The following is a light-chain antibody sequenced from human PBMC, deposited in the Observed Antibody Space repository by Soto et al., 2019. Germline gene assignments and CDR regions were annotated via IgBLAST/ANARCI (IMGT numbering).Light chain of an antibody. CDR2: DVT. J-gene: IGLJ2*01. CDR1: SSDVGGYNY. CDR3: HSYDSSLSGVV. V-gene: IGLV2-11*01. Sequence: QSALTQPRSVSGSPGQSVAISCTGTSSDVGGYNYVSWYQQHPGKAPKLIIYDVTKWPSGVPDRFSGSKSGNTASLTISGLQADDEADYYCHSYDSSLSGVVFGGGTKVTVL.